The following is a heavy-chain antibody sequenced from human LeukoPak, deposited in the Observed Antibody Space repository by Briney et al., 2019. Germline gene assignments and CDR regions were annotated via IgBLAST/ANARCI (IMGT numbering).Heavy chain of an antibody. CDR1: GASISSYY. J-gene: IGHJ4*02. V-gene: IGHV4-4*07. CDR3: ARGRNYVWGSYRPTYYFDY. D-gene: IGHD3-16*02. CDR2: IYTSGST. Sequence: SETLSLTCTVSGASISSYYWSWIRQPAGKGLEWIGRIYTSGSTNYNPSLKSRVTISVDTSKNQFSLKLSSVTAADTAVYYCARGRNYVWGSYRPTYYFDYWGQGTLVTVSS.